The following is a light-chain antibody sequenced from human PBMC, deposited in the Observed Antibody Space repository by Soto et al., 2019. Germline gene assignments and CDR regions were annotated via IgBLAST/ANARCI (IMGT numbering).Light chain of an antibody. J-gene: IGKJ4*01. Sequence: IQMTQSPSSLSASVGDRVTITCRASQSITTYLNWYRQKPGKAPKLLIYAASSLQSGVPSRFSGSGSETEFTLSITSLPPEAFATYFCQQIYSAPLTFGGGTKVDIK. CDR2: AAS. CDR1: QSITTY. V-gene: IGKV1-39*01. CDR3: QQIYSAPLT.